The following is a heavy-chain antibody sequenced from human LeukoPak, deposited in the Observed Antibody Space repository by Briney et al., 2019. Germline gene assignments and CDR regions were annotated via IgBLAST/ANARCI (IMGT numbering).Heavy chain of an antibody. V-gene: IGHV4-59*01. J-gene: IGHJ6*03. CDR2: IYYSGST. D-gene: IGHD1-26*01. CDR1: GGSISSYY. Sequence: PSETLSLTCTVSGGSISSYYWSWIRQPPGKGLEWTGYIYYSGSTNYNPSLKSRVTISVDTSKNQFSLKLSSVTAADTAVYYCARGGIVGATGGDYYYYYMDVWGKGTTVTVSS. CDR3: ARGGIVGATGGDYYYYYMDV.